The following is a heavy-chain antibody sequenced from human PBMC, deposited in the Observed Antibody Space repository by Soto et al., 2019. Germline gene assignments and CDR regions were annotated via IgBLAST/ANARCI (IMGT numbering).Heavy chain of an antibody. J-gene: IGHJ2*01. Sequence: QLPLVQSGPEVKNPGASVKVSCKASGYSFANSGVTWVRQAPGQGLQWMGWITPYNGNTHYAQNLQGRVTMTTATSTSTAYMELWRLRSDDTAVYYCARAYSYGSFWYFDLWGRGTRVTVSS. CDR3: ARAYSYGSFWYFDL. CDR2: ITPYNGNT. V-gene: IGHV1-18*04. CDR1: GYSFANSG. D-gene: IGHD5-18*01.